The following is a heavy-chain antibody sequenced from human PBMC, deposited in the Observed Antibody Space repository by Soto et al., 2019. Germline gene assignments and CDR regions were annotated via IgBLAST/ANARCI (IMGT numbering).Heavy chain of an antibody. CDR2: ISGSGGST. D-gene: IGHD6-19*01. Sequence: GGSLRLSCAASGFTFSSYAMSWVRQAPGKGLEWVSAISGSGGSTYYADSVKGRFTISRDNSKNTLYLQMNSLRAEDTALYYCAKHLVGWPTGDYSYGMDVWGQGTTVTVSS. CDR1: GFTFSSYA. J-gene: IGHJ6*02. CDR3: AKHLVGWPTGDYSYGMDV. V-gene: IGHV3-23*01.